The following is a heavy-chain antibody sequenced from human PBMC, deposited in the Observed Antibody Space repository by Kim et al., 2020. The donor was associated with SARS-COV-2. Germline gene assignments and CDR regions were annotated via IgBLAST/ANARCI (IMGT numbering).Heavy chain of an antibody. CDR3: ARGLWFGAAPFDI. V-gene: IGHV1-3*01. D-gene: IGHD3-10*01. CDR1: GYIFTSYA. CDR2: MNAGDGNT. Sequence: ASVKVSCKASGYIFTSYAMHWVRQAPGQRLEWMGWMNAGDGNTKYSQDFQGRVTITRDTSASTAYMELSSLRSEDTAVYSCARGLWFGAAPFDIWDQGTMVTVSS. J-gene: IGHJ3*02.